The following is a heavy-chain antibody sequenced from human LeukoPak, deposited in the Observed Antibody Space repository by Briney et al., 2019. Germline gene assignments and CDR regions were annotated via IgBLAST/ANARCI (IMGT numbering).Heavy chain of an antibody. CDR2: IYYSGST. V-gene: IGHV4-59*01. D-gene: IGHD4-17*01. CDR3: ARTGSTVTMLYPFDH. CDR1: GGSIRSYY. Sequence: PSETLSLTCTVSGGSIRSYYWSWIRQPPGKGLEWIGYIYYSGSTNYNPSLKSRVSISVDTSKNQFALKLSSVTAADTAVYYCARTGSTVTMLYPFDHWGQGTLVTVAS. J-gene: IGHJ4*02.